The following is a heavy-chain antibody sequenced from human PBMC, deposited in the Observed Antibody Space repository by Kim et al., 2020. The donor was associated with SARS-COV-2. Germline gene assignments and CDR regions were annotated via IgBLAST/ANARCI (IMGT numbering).Heavy chain of an antibody. CDR3: ARVEAAGTYYFDY. Sequence: GGSLRLSCAASGFTVSSNYMSWVRQTPGKGLEWVSVIYSGGSTYYADSVKGRFTISRDNSKNTLYLQMNSLRAEDTAVYYCARVEAAGTYYFDYWGQGTLVTVSS. V-gene: IGHV3-53*01. CDR1: GFTVSSNY. J-gene: IGHJ4*02. D-gene: IGHD6-13*01. CDR2: IYSGGST.